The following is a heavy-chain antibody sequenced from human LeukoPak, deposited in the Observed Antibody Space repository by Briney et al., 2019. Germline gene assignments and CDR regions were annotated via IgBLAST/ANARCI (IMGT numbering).Heavy chain of an antibody. V-gene: IGHV4-30-4*08. CDR2: IYYSGST. CDR3: ARGSSGYYY. CDR1: GGSISSGDYY. D-gene: IGHD3-22*01. Sequence: PSQTLSLTCTVSGGSISSGDYYWSWIRQPPGKGLEWIEYIYYSGSTYFNPSLRSRVTMSLDTSKNQFSLKLSSVTAADTAVYYCARGSSGYYYWGQGTLVTVSS. J-gene: IGHJ4*02.